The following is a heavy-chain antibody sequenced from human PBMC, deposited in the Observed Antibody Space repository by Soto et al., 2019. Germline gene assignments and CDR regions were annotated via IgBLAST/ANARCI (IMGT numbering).Heavy chain of an antibody. CDR2: ISTAGNT. J-gene: IGHJ4*02. CDR3: ARGRDSGLYYFDY. V-gene: IGHV3-13*01. D-gene: IGHD2-21*01. Sequence: PGGSLRLSCAASGFTFSNYDMHWVRQATGKGLEWVSTISTAGNTYSPGSVKGRFTISRENAKNSLYLQMNSLRVDDTAVYYCARGRDSGLYYFDYWGQGT. CDR1: GFTFSNYD.